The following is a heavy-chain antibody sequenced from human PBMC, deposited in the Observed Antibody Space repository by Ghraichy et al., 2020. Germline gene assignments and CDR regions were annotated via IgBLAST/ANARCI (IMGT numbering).Heavy chain of an antibody. CDR1: GFTLSDYW. J-gene: IGHJ4*02. CDR3: ARASGWVIDY. V-gene: IGHV3-7*04. CDR2: IKKDGSEK. Sequence: GESLNISCAASGFTLSDYWLNWVRQAPGRGPEWVAIIKKDGSEKHYVDSVKGRFTISRDNAKNSLHLQMNSLRVDDTAVYYCARASGWVIDYWGQGNLVTVSS. D-gene: IGHD2-21*01.